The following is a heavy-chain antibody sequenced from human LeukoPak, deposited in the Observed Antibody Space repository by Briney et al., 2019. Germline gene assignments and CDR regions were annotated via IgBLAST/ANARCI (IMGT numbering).Heavy chain of an antibody. Sequence: GGSLRLSCAASGFTFSSYAMSWVRQAPGKGLEGVSAISGSGGSTYYADSVKGRFTISRDNSKNTLYLQMNSLRAEDTAVYYCAKDRGSSSSGYYFDYWGQGTLVTVSS. D-gene: IGHD6-6*01. CDR2: ISGSGGST. CDR3: AKDRGSSSSGYYFDY. V-gene: IGHV3-23*01. J-gene: IGHJ4*02. CDR1: GFTFSSYA.